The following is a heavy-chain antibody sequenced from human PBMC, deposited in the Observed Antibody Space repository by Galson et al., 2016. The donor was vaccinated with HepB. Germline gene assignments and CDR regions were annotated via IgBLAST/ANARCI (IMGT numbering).Heavy chain of an antibody. CDR3: VHRHHFSSSWGA. V-gene: IGHV2-5*02. D-gene: IGHD6-6*01. CDR1: GFSLSTSGVG. Sequence: PALVKPTQTLTLTCTFSGFSLSTSGVGVGWIRQPPGKALEWLALIFWDDDKRYSPPLKSRLTIIKDTSKNQVVLKMTNMDPVDTATYFCVHRHHFSSSWGACDQGTLVTVSA. CDR2: IFWDDDK. J-gene: IGHJ5*02.